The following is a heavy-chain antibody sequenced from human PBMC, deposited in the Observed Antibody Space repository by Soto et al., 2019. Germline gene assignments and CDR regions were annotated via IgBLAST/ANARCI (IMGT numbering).Heavy chain of an antibody. CDR3: ARRYGTTFDY. V-gene: IGHV4-59*01. J-gene: IGHJ4*02. D-gene: IGHD1-7*01. CDR1: GGSISSYY. Sequence: SETLSLTCNVSGGSISSYYWSWIRQPPGKGLEWIGYIYYSGSTNYNPSLKSRVTISVDTSKNQFSLKLSSVTAADTDVYYCARRYGTTFDYWGQGTLVTVSS. CDR2: IYYSGST.